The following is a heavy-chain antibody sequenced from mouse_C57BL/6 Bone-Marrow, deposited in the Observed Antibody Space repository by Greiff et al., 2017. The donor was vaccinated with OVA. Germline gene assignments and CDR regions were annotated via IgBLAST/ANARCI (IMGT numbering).Heavy chain of an antibody. CDR1: GYTFTSYG. V-gene: IGHV1-81*01. CDR2: IYPRSGNT. J-gene: IGHJ2*01. D-gene: IGHD1-1*01. CDR3: DCYGSPYYFDY. Sequence: QVQLQQSGAELARPGASVKLSCKASGYTFTSYGISWVKQRTGQGLEWIGEIYPRSGNTYYNEKFKGTATLTADKSSSTAYMELRSLTSEDSAVYFCDCYGSPYYFDYWGQGTTLTVSS.